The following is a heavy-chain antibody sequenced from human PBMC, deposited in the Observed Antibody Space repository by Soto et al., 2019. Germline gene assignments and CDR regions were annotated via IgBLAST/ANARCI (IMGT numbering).Heavy chain of an antibody. Sequence: PGGSLRLSCAASGFCFSDYAMTWVRQAPGKGLEWVSVISESGGSTHYADSVRGRFTISRDNSENTLYLRMNSLRDDDTAVYFCAKRSPYSTGWYSPTSDYWGPGSLVTVSS. CDR3: AKRSPYSTGWYSPTSDY. CDR2: ISESGGST. V-gene: IGHV3-23*01. CDR1: GFCFSDYA. J-gene: IGHJ4*02. D-gene: IGHD6-13*01.